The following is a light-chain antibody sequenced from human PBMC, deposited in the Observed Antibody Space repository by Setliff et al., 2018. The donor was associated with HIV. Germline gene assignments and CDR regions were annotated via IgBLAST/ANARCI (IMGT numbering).Light chain of an antibody. J-gene: IGLJ2*01. Sequence: QSVLTQPASVSGSPGQSITISCTGTSTDVGEYDYVSWYQHHTGKAPKLIIFDVNNRPSGISNRFSGSNSGNTSSLTISGLHAEDAGDYYCSSYTSSSSVFGGGTKVTVL. CDR3: SSYTSSSSV. V-gene: IGLV2-14*01. CDR1: STDVGEYDY. CDR2: DVN.